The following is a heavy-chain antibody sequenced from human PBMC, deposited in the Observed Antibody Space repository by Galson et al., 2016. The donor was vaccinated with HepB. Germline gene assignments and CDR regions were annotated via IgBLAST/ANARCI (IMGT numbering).Heavy chain of an antibody. Sequence: SLRLSCAASGFTFSSYAMSWVRQAPGKGLEWVSAITGSGDSTDYADSVKGRFSISRDNSKNTLYLQMNSLRAEDTAFYYCAKDRGDSSGYYSGFDYWGQGTVVTVSS. V-gene: IGHV3-23*01. J-gene: IGHJ4*02. D-gene: IGHD3-22*01. CDR2: ITGSGDST. CDR1: GFTFSSYA. CDR3: AKDRGDSSGYYSGFDY.